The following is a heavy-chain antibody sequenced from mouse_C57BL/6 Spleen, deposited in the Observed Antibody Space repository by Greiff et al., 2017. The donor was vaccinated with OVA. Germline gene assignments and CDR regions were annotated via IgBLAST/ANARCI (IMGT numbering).Heavy chain of an antibody. CDR1: GFTFSSYG. J-gene: IGHJ2*01. Sequence: EVQRVESGGDLVKPGGSLKLSCAASGFTFSSYGMSWVRQTPDKRLEWVATISSGGSYTYYPDSVKGRFTISRDNAKNTLYLQMSSRKSEDTAMDYCARRTTVVFDYWGQGTTLTVSS. V-gene: IGHV5-6*01. CDR2: ISSGGSYT. CDR3: ARRTTVVFDY. D-gene: IGHD1-1*01.